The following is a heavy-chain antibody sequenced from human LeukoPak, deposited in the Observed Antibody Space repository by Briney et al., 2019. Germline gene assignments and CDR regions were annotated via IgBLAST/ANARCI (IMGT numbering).Heavy chain of an antibody. CDR1: GGTFSSYA. Sequence: SVKVSCKASGGTFSSYAISWVRQAPGQGLEWMGGIIPIFGTANYAQKFQGRVTITADESTSTAYMELSSLRSEDTVVYYCARTIVVVTAWFDPWGQGTLVTVSS. V-gene: IGHV1-69*13. CDR3: ARTIVVVTAWFDP. J-gene: IGHJ5*02. CDR2: IIPIFGTA. D-gene: IGHD2-21*02.